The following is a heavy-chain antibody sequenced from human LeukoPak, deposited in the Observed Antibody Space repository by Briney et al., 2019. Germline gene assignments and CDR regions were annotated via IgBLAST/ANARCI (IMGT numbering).Heavy chain of an antibody. D-gene: IGHD1-1*01. CDR2: ISSSWSTI. J-gene: IGHJ3*02. CDR1: GFTFSSYS. CDR3: ARVLLERPGIDSFDI. V-gene: IGHV3-48*01. Sequence: GGSLRLSCAASGFTFSSYSMEWVRQAPGKGLEWVSHISSSWSTIYYADSVKGRFTISRDNAKNSLHLQMNSLRAEDTAVYYCARVLLERPGIDSFDIWGQGTTVTVSS.